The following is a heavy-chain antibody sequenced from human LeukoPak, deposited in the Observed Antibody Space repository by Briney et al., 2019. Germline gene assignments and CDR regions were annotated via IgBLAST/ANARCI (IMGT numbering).Heavy chain of an antibody. V-gene: IGHV3-48*03. CDR3: AKSGYNRFDY. CDR2: ISGGGTTI. CDR1: GFTFSSYE. D-gene: IGHD5-24*01. Sequence: PGGSLRLSCAAAGFTFSSYEMNWVRQAPGKGLEWVSYISGGGTTIYYADSVKGRFTISRDNAKNSLYLQMNSLRAEDTAVYYCAKSGYNRFDYWGQGTLVTVSS. J-gene: IGHJ4*02.